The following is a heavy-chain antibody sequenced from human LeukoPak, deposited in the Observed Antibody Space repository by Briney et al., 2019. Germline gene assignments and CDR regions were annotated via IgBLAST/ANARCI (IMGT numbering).Heavy chain of an antibody. CDR1: GYTFTSYD. D-gene: IGHD5-12*01. Sequence: GASVKVSCKXSGYTFTSYDINWVRQATGQGLEGMGWMSPNSGNTCYAQKSKGRVTMTRNTSISTAYMELSSLRSEDTAVYYCARGRIVATSTSLAIYWGQGTLVTVSS. CDR2: MSPNSGNT. V-gene: IGHV1-8*01. J-gene: IGHJ4*02. CDR3: ARGRIVATSTSLAIY.